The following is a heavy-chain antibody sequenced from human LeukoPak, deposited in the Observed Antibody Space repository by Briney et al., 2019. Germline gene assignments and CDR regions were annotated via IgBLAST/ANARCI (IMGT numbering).Heavy chain of an antibody. J-gene: IGHJ4*02. CDR3: ARGPSVGSGWSPDY. CDR2: ITSSSSTI. V-gene: IGHV3-48*03. Sequence: PGGSLRLSCAASGFTFRSYEMNWVRQAPGKGLEWVSYITSSSSTIYYADSVKGRFTISRDNAKNSLYLQMNSLRAEDTAVYYCARGPSVGSGWSPDYWGQGTLVTVSS. CDR1: GFTFRSYE. D-gene: IGHD6-19*01.